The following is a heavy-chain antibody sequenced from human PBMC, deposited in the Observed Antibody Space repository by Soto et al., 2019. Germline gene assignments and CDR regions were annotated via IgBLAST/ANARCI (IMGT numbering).Heavy chain of an antibody. Sequence: GEALKISCKGSGYSFTSYWIGWVRQMPGKGLEWMGIIYPGDSDTRYSPSFQGQVTISDDKSISTAYLQWSSLKASDTAIYYCARASYHVEWFPEAFDSRGQRTMVTFSS. D-gene: IGHD3-9*01. V-gene: IGHV5-51*01. CDR1: GYSFTSYW. CDR2: IYPGDSDT. CDR3: ARASYHVEWFPEAFDS. J-gene: IGHJ3*02.